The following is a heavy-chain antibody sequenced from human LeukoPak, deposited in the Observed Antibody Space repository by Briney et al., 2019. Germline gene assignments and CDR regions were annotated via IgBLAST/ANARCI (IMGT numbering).Heavy chain of an antibody. D-gene: IGHD1-26*01. J-gene: IGHJ6*03. Sequence: ASVKLPCKASGYTFTGYYMHWVRQARGQGLEGMGWINPNTGNTGYAQKFQGRVTITRNTSISTVYMELSSLRSEDTAVYYCARGVGATISYYHYYIDVWGKGTTVTVSS. CDR3: ARGVGATISYYHYYIDV. CDR1: GYTFTGYY. V-gene: IGHV1-8*03. CDR2: INPNTGNT.